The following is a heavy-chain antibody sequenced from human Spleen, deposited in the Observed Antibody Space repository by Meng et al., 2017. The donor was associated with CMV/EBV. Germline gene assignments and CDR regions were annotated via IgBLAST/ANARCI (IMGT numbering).Heavy chain of an antibody. Sequence: ASVKVSCKASGYTFTGYYMHWVRQAPGQGLEWMGWINPNSGGTNYAQKFQGRVTMTRDPSISTAFMELSRLQSDDTAIYYCARGRRPHITGTPFDPWGQGTLVTVSS. CDR2: INPNSGGT. J-gene: IGHJ5*02. CDR1: GYTFTGYY. D-gene: IGHD1-20*01. V-gene: IGHV1-2*02. CDR3: ARGRRPHITGTPFDP.